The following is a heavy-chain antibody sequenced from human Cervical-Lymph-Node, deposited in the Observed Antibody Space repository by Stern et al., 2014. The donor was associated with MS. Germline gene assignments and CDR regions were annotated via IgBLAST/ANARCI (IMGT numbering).Heavy chain of an antibody. D-gene: IGHD6-19*01. V-gene: IGHV4-59*08. J-gene: IGHJ6*02. CDR1: GGSISPHS. CDR2: ISSSGST. CDR3: ARHRGLYRSSYYFAMDV. Sequence: QLQLQESGPGLVKPSATLSLTCTVSGGSISPHSWNWIRQPPGKGLEWIGYISSSGSTNYNPSLKSRVTISVDTSTNQLSLNLRFVTAADTAVYYCARHRGLYRSSYYFAMDVWGQGTTVTVSS.